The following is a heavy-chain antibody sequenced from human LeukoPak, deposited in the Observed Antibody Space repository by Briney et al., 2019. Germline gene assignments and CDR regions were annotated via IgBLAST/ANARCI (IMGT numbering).Heavy chain of an antibody. CDR3: AKDGLNYGSEPGWFDP. Sequence: ASVKVSCKASGYTFTGYYMHWVRQAPGQGLEWMGWINPNSGGTNYAQKFQGRVTMTRDTSISTAYMELSRLRAEDTAVYYCAKDGLNYGSEPGWFDPWGQGTLVTVSS. V-gene: IGHV1-2*02. CDR1: GYTFTGYY. CDR2: INPNSGGT. D-gene: IGHD3-10*01. J-gene: IGHJ5*02.